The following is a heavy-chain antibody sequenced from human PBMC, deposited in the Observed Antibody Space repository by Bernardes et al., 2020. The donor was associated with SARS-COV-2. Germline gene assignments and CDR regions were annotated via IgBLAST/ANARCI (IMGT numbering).Heavy chain of an antibody. Sequence: ASVKVSCKASGYTFTSYGMNWVRQAPGQGLEWMGWIDTNTGNPTYAQGLTGRFIFSLDTSVSTAYLQISSLKAEDTAVYYCARDLGLYGSSWGDYWGQGTLVTVSS. CDR2: IDTNTGNP. J-gene: IGHJ4*02. CDR3: ARDLGLYGSSWGDY. V-gene: IGHV7-4-1*02. D-gene: IGHD6-13*01. CDR1: GYTFTSYG.